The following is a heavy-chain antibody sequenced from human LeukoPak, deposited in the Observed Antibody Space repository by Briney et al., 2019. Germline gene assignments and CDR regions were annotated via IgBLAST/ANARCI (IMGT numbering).Heavy chain of an antibody. J-gene: IGHJ4*02. Sequence: PGGSLRLSCAASGFTFDDYAMHWVRQAPGKGLEWVSLISWDGGSTYYADSVKGRFTISRDNSKNSLYLQTNSLRAEDTALYYCAKDQDYYGSGSYSYWGQGTLVTVSS. CDR1: GFTFDDYA. CDR3: AKDQDYYGSGSYSY. D-gene: IGHD3-10*01. CDR2: ISWDGGST. V-gene: IGHV3-43D*03.